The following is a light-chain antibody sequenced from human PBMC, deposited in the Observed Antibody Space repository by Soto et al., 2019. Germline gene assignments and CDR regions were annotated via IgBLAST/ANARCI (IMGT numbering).Light chain of an antibody. CDR1: QSVSSSY. CDR3: QQYGSSPLT. V-gene: IGKV3-20*01. Sequence: EIVLTQSPGTLSLSPGERATRSCRASQSVSSSYLAWYQQKPGQAPRLLIYGASSRATGIPDRFSGSGSGTDFTLTISRLEPEDFAVYYCQQYGSSPLTFGQGNKVEIQ. CDR2: GAS. J-gene: IGKJ1*01.